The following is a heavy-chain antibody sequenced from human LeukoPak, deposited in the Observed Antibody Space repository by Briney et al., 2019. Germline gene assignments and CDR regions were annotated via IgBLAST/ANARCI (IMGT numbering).Heavy chain of an antibody. CDR2: ISSSRSIM. Sequence: GGSLRLSCVASGFIFCYYDMDWVRQAPGKGLEWISYISSSRSIMYYADSVLGRFTVSRDNAENTLYLQMNSLRGDDTAVYYCARHNQGSPDYWGQGTLVTVSS. V-gene: IGHV3-48*01. CDR1: GFIFCYYD. J-gene: IGHJ4*02. CDR3: ARHNQGSPDY.